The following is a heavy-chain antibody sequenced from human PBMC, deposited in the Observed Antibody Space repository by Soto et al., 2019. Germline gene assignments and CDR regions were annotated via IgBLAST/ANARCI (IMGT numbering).Heavy chain of an antibody. CDR3: ARIVSDYDFNYYYYYLDV. D-gene: IGHD3-3*01. Sequence: PSETLSLTCTVSGGSISSSSYYWGWIRQPPGKGLEWIGSIYYSGSTYYNPSLKSRVTISVDTSKNQFSLKLSSVTAADTAVYYCARIVSDYDFNYYYYYLDVWGKGTTVTVSS. CDR2: IYYSGST. J-gene: IGHJ6*03. V-gene: IGHV4-39*01. CDR1: GGSISSSSYY.